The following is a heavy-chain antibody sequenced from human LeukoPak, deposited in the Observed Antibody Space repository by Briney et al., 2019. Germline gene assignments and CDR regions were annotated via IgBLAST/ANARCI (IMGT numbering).Heavy chain of an antibody. CDR1: GFSFNNYA. Sequence: GSLRLSCVASGFSFNNYAMNWVRQAPGKGLEWVSLIIGSSGSTFYADSVKGRFTISRDRSKNTLYLQMNSLRAEDTAVYYCAKGAYDYVEIAYFDYWGQGSLVTVSS. V-gene: IGHV3-23*01. CDR3: AKGAYDYVEIAYFDY. J-gene: IGHJ4*02. D-gene: IGHD5-12*01. CDR2: IIGSSGST.